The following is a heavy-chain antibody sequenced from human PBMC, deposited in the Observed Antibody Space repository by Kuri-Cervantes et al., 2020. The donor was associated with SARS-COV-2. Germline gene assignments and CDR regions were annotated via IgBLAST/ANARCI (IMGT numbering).Heavy chain of an antibody. Sequence: ASVKVSCKASGGTFSSYAISWVRQAPGQGLEWMGWINPNSGGTNYAQKFQGWVTMTRDTSISTAYLELNRLRSDDTAVYYCARGIAAAGNWGQGTLVTVSS. J-gene: IGHJ4*02. D-gene: IGHD6-13*01. CDR2: INPNSGGT. CDR3: ARGIAAAGN. V-gene: IGHV1-2*04. CDR1: GGTFSSYA.